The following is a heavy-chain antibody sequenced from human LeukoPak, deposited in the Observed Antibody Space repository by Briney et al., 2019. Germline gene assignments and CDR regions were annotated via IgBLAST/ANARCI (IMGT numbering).Heavy chain of an antibody. CDR3: ARDPAQYYYGSGSVDY. D-gene: IGHD3-10*01. CDR2: ISSSSSYI. V-gene: IGHV3-21*01. Sequence: GGSLRLSCAASGLTFSSYSMNWVRQAPGKGLEWVSSISSSSSYIYYADSVKGRFTISRDNAKNSLYLQMNSLRAEDTAVYYCARDPAQYYYGSGSVDYWGQGTLVTVSS. CDR1: GLTFSSYS. J-gene: IGHJ4*02.